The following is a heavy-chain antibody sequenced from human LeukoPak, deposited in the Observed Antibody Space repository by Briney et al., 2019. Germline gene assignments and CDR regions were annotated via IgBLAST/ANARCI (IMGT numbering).Heavy chain of an antibody. V-gene: IGHV4-4*09. Sequence: SETLSLTCTVSGGSISNYYWSWIRQPPGQGLEWIGYIYASGRTNYNPSLKSRVTISVDTSKNQSSLKLSSVTAADTAVYYCARHSRELASIHFVYWGQGTLVIVSS. CDR3: ARHSRELASIHFVY. CDR1: GGSISNYY. J-gene: IGHJ4*02. CDR2: IYASGRT. D-gene: IGHD1-26*01.